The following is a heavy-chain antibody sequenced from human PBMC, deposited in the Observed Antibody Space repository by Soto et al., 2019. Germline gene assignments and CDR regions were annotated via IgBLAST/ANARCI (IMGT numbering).Heavy chain of an antibody. D-gene: IGHD3-10*01. Sequence: QVQLVESGGGVVQPGRSLRLSCAASGFPFTTYGMHWVREGPGKGLEWVAVISYDGSNKYYADSVKGRFTISRDNSKNTLYLQMNSLGPEDTALYYCVGGQYYFDSRGQGTLVTVSS. CDR2: ISYDGSNK. CDR3: VGGQYYFDS. V-gene: IGHV3-30*03. CDR1: GFPFTTYG. J-gene: IGHJ4*02.